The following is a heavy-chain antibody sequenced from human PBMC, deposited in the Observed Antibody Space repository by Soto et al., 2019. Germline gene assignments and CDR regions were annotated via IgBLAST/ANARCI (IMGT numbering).Heavy chain of an antibody. J-gene: IGHJ4*02. Sequence: PGGSLRLSCAASGFTFSSYAMSWVRQAPGKGLEWVSAISGSGGSTYYADSVKGRFTISRDNSKNTLYLQMNSLRAEDTAVYYCTKDEGYCSGGSCQDYFDYWGQGTLVTVSS. CDR1: GFTFSSYA. CDR3: TKDEGYCSGGSCQDYFDY. V-gene: IGHV3-23*01. D-gene: IGHD2-15*01. CDR2: ISGSGGST.